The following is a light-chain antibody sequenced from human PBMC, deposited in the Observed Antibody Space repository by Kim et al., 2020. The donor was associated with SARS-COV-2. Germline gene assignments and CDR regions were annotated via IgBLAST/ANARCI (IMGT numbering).Light chain of an antibody. Sequence: SDSVGDRVPITCRARQGVGNSLAWFQQKPGEAPKSLMYAVSTLQSGVPPKFSGSGSGTDFTLTIGSLQPEDFATYFCQQYHRYPLTFGGGTKLEI. J-gene: IGKJ4*01. CDR3: QQYHRYPLT. V-gene: IGKV1-16*02. CDR2: AVS. CDR1: QGVGNS.